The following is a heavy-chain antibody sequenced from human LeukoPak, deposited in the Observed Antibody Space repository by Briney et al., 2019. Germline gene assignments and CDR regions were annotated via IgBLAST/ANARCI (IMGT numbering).Heavy chain of an antibody. CDR2: ISGSGGST. CDR3: AKTGLIAAAGTWWFDP. D-gene: IGHD6-13*01. J-gene: IGHJ5*02. Sequence: QPGGSLRLSCAASGFTFSSYAMSWVRQAPGKGLEWVSAISGSGGSTYYADSVKGRFTISRDNSKNTLYLQMNSPRAEDTAVYYCAKTGLIAAAGTWWFDPWGQGTLVTVSS. V-gene: IGHV3-23*01. CDR1: GFTFSSYA.